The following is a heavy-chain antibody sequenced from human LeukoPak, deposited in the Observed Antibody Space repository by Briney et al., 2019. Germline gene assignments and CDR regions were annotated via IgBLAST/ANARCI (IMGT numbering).Heavy chain of an antibody. D-gene: IGHD4-17*01. J-gene: IGHJ6*03. Sequence: KPSETLSLTCTVSGGSISSYYWSWIRQPPGKGLEWIGYIYYSGSTNYNPSLKSRVTISVDTSKNQFSLKLSSVTAADTAVYYCARDKGGGWDYGDYYYYYYMDVWGKGTTVTVSS. V-gene: IGHV4-59*01. CDR3: ARDKGGGWDYGDYYYYYYMDV. CDR2: IYYSGST. CDR1: GGSISSYY.